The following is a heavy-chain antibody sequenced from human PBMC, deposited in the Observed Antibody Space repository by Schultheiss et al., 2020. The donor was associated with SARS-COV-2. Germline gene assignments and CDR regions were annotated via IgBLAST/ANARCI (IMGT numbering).Heavy chain of an antibody. D-gene: IGHD6-19*01. J-gene: IGHJ4*02. CDR1: GFTFSSYA. V-gene: IGHV3-23*01. CDR2: ISGSGGSR. Sequence: GGSLRLSCAASGFTFSSYAMSWVRQAPGKGLEWVSAISGSGGSRYYADSVKGRFTISWDNSKNTLYLQMNSLRAEDTAVYYCAKAPIYSSGWYFDYWGQGTLVTVSS. CDR3: AKAPIYSSGWYFDY.